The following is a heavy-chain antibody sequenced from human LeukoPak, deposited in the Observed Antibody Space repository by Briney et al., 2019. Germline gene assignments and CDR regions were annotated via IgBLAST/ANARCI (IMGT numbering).Heavy chain of an antibody. CDR1: GFTFSSYS. V-gene: IGHV3-21*01. Sequence: GGSLRLSCAASGFTFSSYSMNWVRQAPGKGLEWVSSISSSSSYIYYADSVKGRFTISRDNAKSSLYLQMNSLRAEDTAVYYCARGARSGSYYSWFDPWGQGTLVTVSS. J-gene: IGHJ5*02. CDR3: ARGARSGSYYSWFDP. CDR2: ISSSSSYI. D-gene: IGHD1-26*01.